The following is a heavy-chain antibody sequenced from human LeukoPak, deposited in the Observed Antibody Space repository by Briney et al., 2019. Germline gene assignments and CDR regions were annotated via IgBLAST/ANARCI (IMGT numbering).Heavy chain of an antibody. V-gene: IGHV1-18*01. CDR1: GGTFSSYA. D-gene: IGHD1-26*01. CDR3: ARLVGATALYYFDY. Sequence: ASVKVSCKASGGTFSSYAISWVRQAPGQGPEWMGWISGYNGNTNYVQKFQGRVTMTTDTSTSTAYMEVRSLRSDDTAVYYCARLVGATALYYFDYWGQGTLVTVSS. J-gene: IGHJ4*02. CDR2: ISGYNGNT.